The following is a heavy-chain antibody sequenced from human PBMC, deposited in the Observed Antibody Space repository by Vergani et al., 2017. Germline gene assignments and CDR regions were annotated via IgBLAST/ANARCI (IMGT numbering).Heavy chain of an antibody. Sequence: QVQLQQWGAGLLKPSETLSLTCAVYGGSFSGYYWSWIRQPPGKGLEWIGEINHSGSTNYNPSLKSRVTISVDTSKNQFSLKLSSVTAADTAVYYCAREEDGEARIAAAGLWNWFDPWGQGTLVTVSS. CDR3: AREEDGEARIAAAGLWNWFDP. J-gene: IGHJ5*02. V-gene: IGHV4-34*01. D-gene: IGHD6-13*01. CDR2: INHSGST. CDR1: GGSFSGYY.